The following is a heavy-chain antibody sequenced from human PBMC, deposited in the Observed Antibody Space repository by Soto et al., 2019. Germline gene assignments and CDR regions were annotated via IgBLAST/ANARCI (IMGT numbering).Heavy chain of an antibody. CDR3: ARVQRADSSGRGPFDY. V-gene: IGHV1-69*06. CDR2: IIPIFGTA. CDR1: GGTFSSYA. Sequence: QVQLVQSGAEVKKPGSSVKGSCKASGGTFSSYAISWVRQAPGQGLEWTGGIIPIFGTANYAQKFQGRVTITADKYTRTAYMEVSSLRSEDTAVYYCARVQRADSSGRGPFDYWGQGTLVTVSS. J-gene: IGHJ4*02. D-gene: IGHD6-19*01.